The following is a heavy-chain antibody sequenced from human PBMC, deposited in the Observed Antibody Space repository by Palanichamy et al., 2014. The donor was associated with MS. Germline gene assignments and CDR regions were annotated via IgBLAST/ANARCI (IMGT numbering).Heavy chain of an antibody. D-gene: IGHD1-1*01. J-gene: IGHJ4*02. CDR1: GYTFTPYY. CDR2: VYPKTGGT. CDR3: ARENWTYDY. Sequence: QVQLVQSGAEVKKPGASVKVSCKTSGYTFTPYYMHWMRQAPGQGLEWLGWVYPKTGGTSFAPKFQDRVTMTRDTSINTVYMELSRLTSDDTAVYYCARENWTYDYWGQGTQVTVSS. V-gene: IGHV1-2*02.